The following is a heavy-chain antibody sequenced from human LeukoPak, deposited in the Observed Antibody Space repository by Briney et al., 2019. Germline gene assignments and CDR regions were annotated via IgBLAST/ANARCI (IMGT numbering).Heavy chain of an antibody. CDR2: IGTAGDT. J-gene: IGHJ2*01. CDR1: GFTSSSYD. Sequence: GGSLRLSRAASGFTSSSYDMHWVRQATGKGLEWVSAIGTAGDTYYPGSVKGRFTISRENAKNSLYLQMNSLRAGDTAVYYCARAGEMATTYWYFDLWGRGTLVTVSS. V-gene: IGHV3-13*01. D-gene: IGHD5-24*01. CDR3: ARAGEMATTYWYFDL.